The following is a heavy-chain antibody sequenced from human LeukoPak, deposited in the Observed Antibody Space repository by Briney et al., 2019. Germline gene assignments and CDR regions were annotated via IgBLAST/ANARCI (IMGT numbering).Heavy chain of an antibody. J-gene: IGHJ3*02. D-gene: IGHD2-15*01. CDR2: IYYSGST. Sequence: SETLSLTCTVSGGSISSYYWSWIRQPPGKGLEWIGYIYYSGSTNYNPSLKSRVTISVDTSKNQFSLKLSSVTAADTAVYYCARDGSDIVVVVAATESDAFDIWGQGTMVTVSS. V-gene: IGHV4-59*12. CDR3: ARDGSDIVVVVAATESDAFDI. CDR1: GGSISSYY.